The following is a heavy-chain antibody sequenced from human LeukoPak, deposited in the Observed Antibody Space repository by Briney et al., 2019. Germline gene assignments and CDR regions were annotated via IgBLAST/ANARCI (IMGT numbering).Heavy chain of an antibody. CDR3: ARDTEDIVVVPAAVNWFDP. J-gene: IGHJ5*02. D-gene: IGHD2-2*01. CDR2: ISAYNGNT. CDR1: GYTFTSYG. Sequence: ASVKVSCKASGYTFTSYGISWVRQAPGQGLEWMGWISAYNGNTNYAQKLQGRVTMTTDTPTSTAYMELRSLRSDDTAVYYCARDTEDIVVVPAAVNWFDPWGQGTLVTVSS. V-gene: IGHV1-18*04.